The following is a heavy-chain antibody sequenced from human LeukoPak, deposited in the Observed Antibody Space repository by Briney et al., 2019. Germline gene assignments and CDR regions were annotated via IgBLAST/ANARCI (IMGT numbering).Heavy chain of an antibody. CDR3: ARMNYDSKHPCHFDY. V-gene: IGHV4-4*07. CDR2: IYTSGST. CDR1: GGSISSYY. D-gene: IGHD3-22*01. J-gene: IGHJ4*02. Sequence: KPSETLSLTCTVSGGSISSYYWSWIRQPAGKGLEWIGRIYTSGSTNYNPSLKSRVTMSVDTSKNQFSLKLSSVTAADTAVYYCARMNYDSKHPCHFDYWGQGTLVTVSS.